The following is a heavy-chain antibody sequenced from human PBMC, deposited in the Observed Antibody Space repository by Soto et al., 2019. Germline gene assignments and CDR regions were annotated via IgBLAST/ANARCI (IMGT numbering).Heavy chain of an antibody. CDR1: RCTFSEDG. Sequence: RPSCAAARCTFSEDGMQFFRQAPGKGLQWLATISHHGIRTHYADSVMGRFTISRDNFKKVVYLHLSGLRVEDTAIYYCAKDWVGGSNNYQLDYWGQGAAVTVSS. J-gene: IGHJ4*02. CDR3: AKDWVGGSNNYQLDY. D-gene: IGHD1-26*01. V-gene: IGHV3-30*18. CDR2: ISHHGIRT.